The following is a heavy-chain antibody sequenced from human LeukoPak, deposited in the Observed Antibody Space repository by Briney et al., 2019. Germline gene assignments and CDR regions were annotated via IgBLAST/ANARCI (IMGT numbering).Heavy chain of an antibody. V-gene: IGHV3-23*01. D-gene: IGHD2-8*02. Sequence: QPGGSLRLSCAASGFTFSSFSMSWVRQAPGKGLEYVSGIGRTTCYAESVKGRFTISRDNSKNTLFLQMNSLRAEDTAVYYCAKRGLYGTVPFYGMDVWGQGTTVTVSS. CDR1: GFTFSSFS. J-gene: IGHJ6*02. CDR3: AKRGLYGTVPFYGMDV. CDR2: IGRTT.